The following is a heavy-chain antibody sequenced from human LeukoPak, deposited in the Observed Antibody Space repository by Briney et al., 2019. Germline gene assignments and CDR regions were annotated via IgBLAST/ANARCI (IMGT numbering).Heavy chain of an antibody. CDR3: ARESTGYDILTGHYRGNFDY. CDR1: GFTFSDYY. V-gene: IGHV3-11*01. Sequence: GGSLRLSRAASGFTFSDYYMSWIRQAPGKGLEWVSYISSSGSTIYYADSVKGRFTISRDNAKNSLYLQMNSLRAEDTAVYYCARESTGYDILTGHYRGNFDYWGQGTLVTVSS. CDR2: ISSSGSTI. J-gene: IGHJ4*02. D-gene: IGHD3-9*01.